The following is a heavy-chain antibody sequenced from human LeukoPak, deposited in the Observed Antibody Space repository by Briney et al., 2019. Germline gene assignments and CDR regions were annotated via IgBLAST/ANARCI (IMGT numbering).Heavy chain of an antibody. V-gene: IGHV3-23*01. CDR2: ISGSGGST. CDR1: GFTFSDYS. J-gene: IGHJ4*02. D-gene: IGHD3-9*01. Sequence: GGSLRLSCAASGFTFSDYSMNWVRQAPGKGLEWASTISGSGGSTYYADSVKGRFTISRDNSKNTLYLQMNSLRAEDTAVYYCAKLGDILTGYPYYFDYWGQGTLVTVSS. CDR3: AKLGDILTGYPYYFDY.